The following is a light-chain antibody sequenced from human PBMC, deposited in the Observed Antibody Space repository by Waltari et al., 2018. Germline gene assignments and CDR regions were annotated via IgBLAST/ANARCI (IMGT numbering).Light chain of an antibody. CDR2: AAT. V-gene: IGKV1-17*01. Sequence: DIQMTQSPSSLSASVGDTVTITCRASQGTGNYLNWFQQKPGKAPKLLIYAATTLQSGGPSRFSGSGSGTEFTLTINSLQPEDFATYYCLQHNSYPLTFGGGTKVEIK. J-gene: IGKJ4*01. CDR1: QGTGNY. CDR3: LQHNSYPLT.